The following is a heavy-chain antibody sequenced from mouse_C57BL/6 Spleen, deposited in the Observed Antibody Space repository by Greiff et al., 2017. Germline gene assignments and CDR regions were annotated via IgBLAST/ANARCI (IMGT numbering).Heavy chain of an antibody. V-gene: IGHV1-81*01. CDR1: GYTFTSYG. J-gene: IGHJ4*01. CDR3: ARWDDDGYSYAMDY. D-gene: IGHD2-3*01. CDR2: IYPRSGNT. Sequence: VQLQESGAELARPGASVKLSCKASGYTFTSYGISWVKQRTGQGLEWIGEIYPRSGNTYYNEKFKGKAKLPADKSSSTAYMELRRLTSEDSAVYFCARWDDDGYSYAMDYWGQGTSVTVSS.